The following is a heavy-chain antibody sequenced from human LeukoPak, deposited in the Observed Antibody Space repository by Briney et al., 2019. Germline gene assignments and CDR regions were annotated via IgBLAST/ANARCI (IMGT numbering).Heavy chain of an antibody. D-gene: IGHD3-10*01. V-gene: IGHV4-39*01. CDR1: GGSISSSSYY. Sequence: PSETLSLTCTVSGGSISSSSYYWGWIRQPPGKELEWIGSIYYSGSTYYNPSLKSRVTISVDTSKNQFSLKLSSVTAADTAVYYCARHYGSGSYYNDYWGQGTLVTVSS. CDR3: ARHYGSGSYYNDY. CDR2: IYYSGST. J-gene: IGHJ4*02.